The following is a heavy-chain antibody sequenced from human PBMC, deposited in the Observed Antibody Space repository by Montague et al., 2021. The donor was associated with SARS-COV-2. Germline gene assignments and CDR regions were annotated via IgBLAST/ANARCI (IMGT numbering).Heavy chain of an antibody. D-gene: IGHD2-21*02. CDR2: ISYDGSNK. J-gene: IGHJ3*02. V-gene: IGHV3-30-3*01. Sequence: SLKLSCAASGFTFSSYAMHWVRQAPGKGLEWVAVISYDGSNKYYADSVKGRFTISRDNSKDTLYLQMNSLRAEDTAVYYCARDCGGDCYSDLDASDIWGQGTMVTVSS. CDR1: GFTFSSYA. CDR3: ARDCGGDCYSDLDASDI.